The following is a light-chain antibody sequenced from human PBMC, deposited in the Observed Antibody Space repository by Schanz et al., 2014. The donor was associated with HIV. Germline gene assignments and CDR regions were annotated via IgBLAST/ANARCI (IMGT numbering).Light chain of an antibody. V-gene: IGLV2-14*01. Sequence: QSALTQPASVSGSPGQSITISCTGTSSDVGGYNYVSRYQQHPGKAPKLMIYDVSNRPSGVSNRFSGSKSGNTASLTISGLQADDEADYYCGSYGGSDNMVFGGGTKLTVL. CDR2: DVS. J-gene: IGLJ3*02. CDR1: SSDVGGYNY. CDR3: GSYGGSDNMV.